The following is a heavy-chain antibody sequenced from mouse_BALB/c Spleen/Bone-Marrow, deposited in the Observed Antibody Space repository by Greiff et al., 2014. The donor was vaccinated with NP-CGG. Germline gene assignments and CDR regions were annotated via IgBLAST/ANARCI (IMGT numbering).Heavy chain of an antibody. CDR3: ARSGYYGSSYFDY. V-gene: IGHV1-20*02. CDR2: INPYNGDT. J-gene: IGHJ2*01. D-gene: IGHD1-1*01. Sequence: VQLQQSGPELVKPGASVKISCKASGYSFTGYFMNWVMQSRGKSLEWIGHINPYNGDTFYNQKFKGKATLTVDKSSSTAHMELRSLASEDSAVYYCARSGYYGSSYFDYWGQGTTLTVSS. CDR1: GYSFTGYF.